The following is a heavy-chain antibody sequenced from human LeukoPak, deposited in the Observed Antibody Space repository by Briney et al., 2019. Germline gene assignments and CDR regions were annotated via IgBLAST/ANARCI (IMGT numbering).Heavy chain of an antibody. V-gene: IGHV4-4*07. D-gene: IGHD3-3*01. Sequence: SETLSLTCTVSGGSISSYYWSWIRQPAPKGLEWIGRIYTSGSSNYNPYLKSRVTMSVDTSKTHFSLKLSSVTAADTAVYYCARDSSQNYDFWSGYFDYWGQGTLVTVSS. CDR1: GGSISSYY. J-gene: IGHJ4*02. CDR2: IYTSGSS. CDR3: ARDSSQNYDFWSGYFDY.